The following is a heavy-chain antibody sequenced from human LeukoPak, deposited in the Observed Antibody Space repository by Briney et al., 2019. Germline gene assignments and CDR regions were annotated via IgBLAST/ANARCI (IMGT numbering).Heavy chain of an antibody. CDR2: IYTSGST. CDR3: ARDGYSSSWYGGHFDY. CDR1: GGSISNYY. D-gene: IGHD6-13*01. V-gene: IGHV4-4*07. Sequence: SETLSLTCTVSGGSISNYYWSWIRQPAGKGLEWIGRIYTSGSTNYNPSLKSRVTMSVDTSKNQFSLKLSSVTAADTAVYYCARDGYSSSWYGGHFDYWGQGTLVTVSS. J-gene: IGHJ4*02.